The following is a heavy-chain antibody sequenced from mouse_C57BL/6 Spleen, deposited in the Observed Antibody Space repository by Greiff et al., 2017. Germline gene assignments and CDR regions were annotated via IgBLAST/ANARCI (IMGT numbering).Heavy chain of an antibody. D-gene: IGHD1-1*01. CDR1: GYTFTSYW. Sequence: QVQLQQPGAELVRPGSSVKLSCKASGYTFTSYWMDWVKQRPGQGLEWIGNIYPSDSETHYNQKFKDKATLTVDKSSSTAYMQLSSLTSEDSAVYYGARDYYGSSLYYFDYWGQGTTLTVSS. V-gene: IGHV1-61*01. J-gene: IGHJ2*01. CDR2: IYPSDSET. CDR3: ARDYYGSSLYYFDY.